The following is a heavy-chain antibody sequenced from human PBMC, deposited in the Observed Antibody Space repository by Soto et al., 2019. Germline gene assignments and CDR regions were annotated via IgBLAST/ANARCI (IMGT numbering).Heavy chain of an antibody. CDR1: GYIFTAYS. D-gene: IGHD2-15*01. J-gene: IGHJ1*01. V-gene: IGHV1-46*01. CDR2: VNPSGGST. Sequence: ASVKVSCKASGYIFTAYSMHWVRQAPGQGLEWMGVVNPSGGSTNYAQKFQGRITMTRDTSTSTVYMDLSSLTSEDTAVYYCAREENCSDGICYSEYFKRWGQGTLVTVYS. CDR3: AREENCSDGICYSEYFKR.